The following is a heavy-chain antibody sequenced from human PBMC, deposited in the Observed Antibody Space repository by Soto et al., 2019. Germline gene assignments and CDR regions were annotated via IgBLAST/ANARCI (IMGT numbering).Heavy chain of an antibody. CDR2: IIPIFGTA. CDR1: GGTFSSYA. J-gene: IGHJ6*02. D-gene: IGHD6-13*01. Sequence: QVQLVQSGAEVKKPGSSVKVSCKASGGTFSSYAISWVRQAPGQGLEWMGGIIPIFGTANYAQKFQGIVTITADKSTSTAYMELSSLRSEDTAVYYCARRVIIAAAVLAFNGMDVWGQGTTVTVSS. V-gene: IGHV1-69*06. CDR3: ARRVIIAAAVLAFNGMDV.